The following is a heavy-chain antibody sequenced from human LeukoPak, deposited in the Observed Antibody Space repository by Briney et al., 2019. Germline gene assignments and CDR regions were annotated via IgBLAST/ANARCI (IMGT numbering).Heavy chain of an antibody. CDR2: ISSSSSYI. D-gene: IGHD2-2*01. V-gene: IGHV3-21*01. J-gene: IGHJ4*02. Sequence: SGGSLTLSCAASGFAFSSYSMNWVRQAPGKGLEWVSSISSSSSYIYYADSVKGRFTISRDNSKNTLYLQMNGLRAEDTAVYYCAKERVRGSTSCLDYWGQGTLVTVSS. CDR3: AKERVRGSTSCLDY. CDR1: GFAFSSYS.